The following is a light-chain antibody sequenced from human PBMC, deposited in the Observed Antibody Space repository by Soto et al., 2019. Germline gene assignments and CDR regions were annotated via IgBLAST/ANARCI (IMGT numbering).Light chain of an antibody. CDR2: GAS. Sequence: DIQMTQSPSTLSASVGDRVTITCRASQNINTWLAWYQQKPGKAPDLLIHGASTLAGGVPSRFSGSGSGAEFTLTISSLQPTDFATYYCQHYTDYSGTFGQGTKV. J-gene: IGKJ2*01. CDR3: QHYTDYSGT. V-gene: IGKV1-5*01. CDR1: QNINTW.